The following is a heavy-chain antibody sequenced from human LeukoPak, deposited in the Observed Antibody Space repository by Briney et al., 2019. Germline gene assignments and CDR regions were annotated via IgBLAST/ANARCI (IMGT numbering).Heavy chain of an antibody. Sequence: SETLSLTCTVSGGSISSYYWSWIGQPPGKGLEWIGYIYYSGSTNYNPSLKSRVTISVDTSKNQFSLKLSSVTAADTAVYYCARLGYSSGWYWFDYWGQGTLVTVSS. J-gene: IGHJ4*02. V-gene: IGHV4-59*12. CDR3: ARLGYSSGWYWFDY. D-gene: IGHD6-19*01. CDR2: IYYSGST. CDR1: GGSISSYY.